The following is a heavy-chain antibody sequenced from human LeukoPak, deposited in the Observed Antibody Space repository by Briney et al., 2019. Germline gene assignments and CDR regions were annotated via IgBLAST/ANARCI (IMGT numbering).Heavy chain of an antibody. CDR2: IYYSGST. J-gene: IGHJ5*02. CDR1: GGSISSYY. V-gene: IGHV4-59*08. D-gene: IGHD3-10*01. Sequence: SETLSLTCTVSGGSISSYYWSWIRQPPGKGLEWIGYIYYSGSTNYNPSLKSRVTISVDTSKNQFSLKLSSVPAADTAVHYFARRMVRGVIWWFDPWGQGTLVTVSS. CDR3: ARRMVRGVIWWFDP.